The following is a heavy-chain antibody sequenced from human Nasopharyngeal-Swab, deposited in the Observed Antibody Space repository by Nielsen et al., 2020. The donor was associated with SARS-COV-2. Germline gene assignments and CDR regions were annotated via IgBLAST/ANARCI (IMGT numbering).Heavy chain of an antibody. V-gene: IGHV1-3*01. Sequence: ASVKVSCKASGYTSTSYAMHWVRQAPGQRLEWMGWINAGNGNTKYSQKFQGRVTITRDTSASTAYMELSSLRSEDTAVYYCARGVFWSRLRLGGLDYWGQGTLVTVSS. D-gene: IGHD5-12*01. CDR2: INAGNGNT. J-gene: IGHJ4*02. CDR1: GYTSTSYA. CDR3: ARGVFWSRLRLGGLDY.